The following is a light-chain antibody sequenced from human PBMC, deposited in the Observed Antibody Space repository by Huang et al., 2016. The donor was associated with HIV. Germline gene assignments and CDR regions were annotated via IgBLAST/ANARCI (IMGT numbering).Light chain of an antibody. CDR3: MQGIRLSSP. CDR2: EVS. Sequence: NQTPLSLSVTPGQPSCISCKASQSLLHSDGKTYLDWYVQKAGHSPLLLMYEVSSRISGVPDIFSGSWSGTSFTLKISRVEAEDVGIYYCMQGIRLSSPFGGGTKIEI. CDR1: QSLLHSDGKTY. V-gene: IGKV2-29*02. J-gene: IGKJ4*01.